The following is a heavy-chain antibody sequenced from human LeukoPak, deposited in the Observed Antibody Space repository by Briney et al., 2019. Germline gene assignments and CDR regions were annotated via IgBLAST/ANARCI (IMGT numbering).Heavy chain of an antibody. CDR1: GGSISSGSYY. Sequence: KPSETLSLTCTVSGGSISSGSYYWSWIRQPAGKGLEWIGRIYTSGSTNYNPSLKSRVTISVDTSKNQFSLKLSSVTAADTAVYYCARDLARGHPALYMDVWGKGTTVTVSS. CDR2: IYTSGST. J-gene: IGHJ6*03. CDR3: ARDLARGHPALYMDV. V-gene: IGHV4-61*02.